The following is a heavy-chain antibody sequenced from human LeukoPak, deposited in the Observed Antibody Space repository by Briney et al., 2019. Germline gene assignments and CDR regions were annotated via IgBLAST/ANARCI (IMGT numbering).Heavy chain of an antibody. CDR3: ARGKTSQNIVTRKTYNWFDP. Sequence: GGSLRLSSAASGFTSSTYNMNWVRQAPGMGLEWVSSISSSSDYIYYADSVKGRFTISRDNAKNSLYLQMKSLRAEDTAVYYCARGKTSQNIVTRKTYNWFDPWGQGTLVTVSS. CDR1: GFTSSTYN. J-gene: IGHJ5*02. CDR2: ISSSSDYI. D-gene: IGHD2/OR15-2a*01. V-gene: IGHV3-21*01.